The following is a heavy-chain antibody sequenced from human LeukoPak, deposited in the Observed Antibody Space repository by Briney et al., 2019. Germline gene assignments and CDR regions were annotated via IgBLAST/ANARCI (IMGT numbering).Heavy chain of an antibody. CDR1: GFTFSSYS. Sequence: GGSLRLSCAASGFTFSSYSMYWVRQAPGKGLEWVSYISGSTTIYYADSVKGRFTISRDNAKNSLYLQMNSLRDEDTAVYYCATQQRYGLDVWGQGTTVTVSS. D-gene: IGHD6-13*01. J-gene: IGHJ6*02. CDR3: ATQQRYGLDV. V-gene: IGHV3-48*02. CDR2: ISGSTTI.